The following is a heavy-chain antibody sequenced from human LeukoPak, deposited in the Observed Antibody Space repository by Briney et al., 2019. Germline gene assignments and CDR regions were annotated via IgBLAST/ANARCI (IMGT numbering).Heavy chain of an antibody. D-gene: IGHD1-26*01. Sequence: SVKVSCKASGGTFSSYAISWVRQAPGQGLEWMGGIIPILGTANYAQKFQGRVTITADESTSTAYMELSSLRSEDTAVYYCARDRYSELGGSYMNYWGQGTLVTVSS. CDR1: GGTFSSYA. J-gene: IGHJ4*02. CDR2: IIPILGTA. V-gene: IGHV1-69*13. CDR3: ARDRYSELGGSYMNY.